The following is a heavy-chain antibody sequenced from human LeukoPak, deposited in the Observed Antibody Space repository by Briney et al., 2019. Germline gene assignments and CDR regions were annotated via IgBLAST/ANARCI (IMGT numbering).Heavy chain of an antibody. Sequence: GGSLRLSCAASGFTFSSYSMNWVRQAPGKGLEWVSSISSSSSYIYYADSVKGRFTISRDIAKNSLYLQMNSLRTDDTAVYYCARGTLAVAGLSSNFDYWGQGTLVTVSS. V-gene: IGHV3-21*01. D-gene: IGHD6-19*01. CDR3: ARGTLAVAGLSSNFDY. CDR1: GFTFSSYS. CDR2: ISSSSSYI. J-gene: IGHJ4*02.